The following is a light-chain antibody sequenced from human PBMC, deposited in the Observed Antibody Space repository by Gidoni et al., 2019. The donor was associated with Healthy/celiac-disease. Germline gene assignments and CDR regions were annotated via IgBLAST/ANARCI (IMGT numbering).Light chain of an antibody. CDR1: QSISSY. CDR3: QQSYSLS. J-gene: IGKJ4*01. Sequence: DIQMTQSPSSLSASVGDRVTITCRASQSISSYLNWYQQKPGKAPKLLIYAASSLQSGVPSRFSGSGSGTDFTLTIRSLQPEDFATYYCQQSYSLSFXGXTKVXIK. CDR2: AAS. V-gene: IGKV1-39*01.